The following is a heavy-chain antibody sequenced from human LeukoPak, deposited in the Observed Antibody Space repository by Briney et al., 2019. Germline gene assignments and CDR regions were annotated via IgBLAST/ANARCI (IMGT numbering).Heavy chain of an antibody. Sequence: SGTLSLTCAVSGGSISSSNWWSWVRQPPGKGLEWIGEIYHSGSTNYNPSLKSRVTISVDKSKNQFSLKLSSVTAADTAVYYCARDSYCSSTSCYNWFDPWGQGTLVTVSS. CDR3: ARDSYCSSTSCYNWFDP. CDR1: GGSISSSNW. V-gene: IGHV4-4*02. D-gene: IGHD2-2*01. CDR2: IYHSGST. J-gene: IGHJ5*02.